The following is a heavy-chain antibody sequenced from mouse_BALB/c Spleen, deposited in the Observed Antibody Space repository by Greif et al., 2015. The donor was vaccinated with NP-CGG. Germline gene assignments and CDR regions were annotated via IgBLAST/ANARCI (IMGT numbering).Heavy chain of an antibody. V-gene: IGHV1-20*02. CDR1: GYSFTDYF. CDR3: ARGGYYAIDY. CDR2: INPYNGET. J-gene: IGHJ4*01. Sequence: VQLQQSGPEVVKPGASVKISCKSSGYSFTDYFMNWVMQSHGKSLDWIGRINPYNGETFYNQKFKGKATLTVDKSSTTAHMELRSLASEDSAVYYCARGGYYAIDYWGQGTSVTVSS.